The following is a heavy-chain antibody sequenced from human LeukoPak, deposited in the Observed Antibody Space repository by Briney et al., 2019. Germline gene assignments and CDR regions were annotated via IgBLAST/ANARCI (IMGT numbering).Heavy chain of an antibody. CDR3: ARTVGATKGMGY. CDR2: INHSGST. Sequence: PSETLSLTCAVYGGSFSGYYWSWIRQPPGKGLEWIGEINHSGSTNYNPSLKSRVTISVDTSKNQFFLKLSSVTAADTAVYYCARTVGATKGMGYWGQGTLVTVSS. V-gene: IGHV4-34*01. CDR1: GGSFSGYY. J-gene: IGHJ4*02. D-gene: IGHD1-26*01.